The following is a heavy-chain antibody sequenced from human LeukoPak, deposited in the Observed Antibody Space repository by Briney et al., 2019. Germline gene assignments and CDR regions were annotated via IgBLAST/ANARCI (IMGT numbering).Heavy chain of an antibody. CDR2: IYHSGST. CDR3: ARQSSDFWSGYYYYYGMDV. D-gene: IGHD3-3*01. V-gene: IGHV4-59*08. J-gene: IGHJ6*02. Sequence: SETVSLTCTVSGGSISSYYWSWIRQPPGKGLEWIGYIYHSGSTNYNPSLKSRVTISVDTSKNQFSLKLSSVTAADTAVYYCARQSSDFWSGYYYYYGMDVWGQGTTVTVS. CDR1: GGSISSYY.